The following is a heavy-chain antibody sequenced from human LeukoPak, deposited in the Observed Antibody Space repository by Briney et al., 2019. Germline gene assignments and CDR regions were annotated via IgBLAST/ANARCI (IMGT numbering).Heavy chain of an antibody. Sequence: GGSLRLSCAVSGITFSSYPMTWVRQAPGKGLEWVSAISYTGGDTFYADSVKGRFTISRDNSENTLYLQLHSLTVDDTAVYYCGYGSGRFFPRYYFDYWGQGALVIVSS. CDR3: GYGSGRFFPRYYFDY. CDR1: GITFSSYP. CDR2: ISYTGGDT. D-gene: IGHD3-10*01. J-gene: IGHJ4*02. V-gene: IGHV3-23*01.